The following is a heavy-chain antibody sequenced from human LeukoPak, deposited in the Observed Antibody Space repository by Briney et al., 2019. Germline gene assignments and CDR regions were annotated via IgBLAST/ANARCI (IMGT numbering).Heavy chain of an antibody. CDR2: IYYSGST. CDR3: ARRPYNNYQGYFDY. J-gene: IGHJ4*02. V-gene: IGHV4-39*01. D-gene: IGHD4-11*01. CDR1: GGSISSSSYY. Sequence: SETLSLTCTVSGGSISSSSYYWGRIRQPPGKGLEWIGSIYYSGSTYYNPSLKSRVTISVDTSKNQFSLKLTSVTAADTAVYYCARRPYNNYQGYFDYWGQGTLVTVSS.